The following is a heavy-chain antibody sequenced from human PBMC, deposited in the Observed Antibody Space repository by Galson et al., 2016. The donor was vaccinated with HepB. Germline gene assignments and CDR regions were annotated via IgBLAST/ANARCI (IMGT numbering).Heavy chain of an antibody. Sequence: CAISGDSVSSNSASWNFIRQSPSRGLEWLGRTYYRSKWYNDYAVSVRSRITINPDTSKNQFSLRLNSVTAADTGVYYCATGIVVAGKYYYYYMDVWGKGTTVTVSS. J-gene: IGHJ6*03. CDR3: ATGIVVAGKYYYYYMDV. CDR1: GDSVSSNSAS. D-gene: IGHD6-19*01. CDR2: TYYRSKWYN. V-gene: IGHV6-1*01.